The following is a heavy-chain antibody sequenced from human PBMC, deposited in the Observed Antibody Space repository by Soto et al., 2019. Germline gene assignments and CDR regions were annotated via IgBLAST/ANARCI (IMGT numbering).Heavy chain of an antibody. Sequence: PGGSLRLSCAASGFTFSSYSMHWVRQAPGKGLEWVSSISISSSYIYYADSVKGRFTISRDNAKNSLYLQMNSLRAEDTAVYYYAKDSGRYAGDYWGQGTLVTVSS. CDR3: AKDSGRYAGDY. CDR2: ISISSSYI. D-gene: IGHD5-12*01. CDR1: GFTFSSYS. V-gene: IGHV3-21*04. J-gene: IGHJ4*02.